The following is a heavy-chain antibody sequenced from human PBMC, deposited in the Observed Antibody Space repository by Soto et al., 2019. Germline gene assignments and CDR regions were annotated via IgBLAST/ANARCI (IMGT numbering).Heavy chain of an antibody. Sequence: GGSLRLSCAASGFTFSSYAMSWVRQAPGKGLEWVSAISGSGGSTYYADSVKGRFTISRDNSKNTLYLQMNSLRAEDTAVSYCANSLPPLYGFWSGYSNVFDYWGQGTLVTVSS. D-gene: IGHD3-3*01. CDR3: ANSLPPLYGFWSGYSNVFDY. CDR2: ISGSGGST. J-gene: IGHJ4*02. V-gene: IGHV3-23*01. CDR1: GFTFSSYA.